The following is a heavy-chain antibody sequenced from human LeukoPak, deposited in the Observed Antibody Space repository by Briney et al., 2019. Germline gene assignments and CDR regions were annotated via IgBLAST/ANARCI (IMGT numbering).Heavy chain of an antibody. D-gene: IGHD2-2*01. J-gene: IGHJ4*02. CDR3: AKNPDIVVVPAAPDY. CDR1: GFTFSSYG. V-gene: IGHV3-30*02. CDR2: IRYDGSNK. Sequence: GGSLRLSCAASGFTFSSYGMHWVRQAPGEGLEWVAFIRYDGSNKYYADSVKGRFTISRDNSKNTLYLQMNSLRAEDTAVCYCAKNPDIVVVPAAPDYWGQGTLVTVSS.